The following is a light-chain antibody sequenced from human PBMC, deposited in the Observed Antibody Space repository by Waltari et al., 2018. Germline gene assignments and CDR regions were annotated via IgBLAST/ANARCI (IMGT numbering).Light chain of an antibody. CDR2: AAS. V-gene: IGKV1-39*01. J-gene: IGKJ1*01. Sequence: DIQMTQSPSSLSASVGDRVTITCRASQSIGDYLNCYQQRPGKAPKLLLYAASSLQSGVPSRFSGSRSGTDFILTISSLQPEDFATYSCQQSYTTPWTFGQGTKVEI. CDR3: QQSYTTPWT. CDR1: QSIGDY.